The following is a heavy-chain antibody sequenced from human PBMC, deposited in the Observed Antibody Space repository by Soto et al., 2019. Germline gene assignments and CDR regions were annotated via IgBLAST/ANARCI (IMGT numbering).Heavy chain of an antibody. CDR3: ATPGEAATSHYYLFVMDV. CDR2: MNPNSGNT. CDR1: GYTFSTYD. Sequence: QVQLVQSGAEVKKPGASVKVSCKASGYTFSTYDINWVRQATGQGLEWMGWMNPNSGNTGYAQKFQGRVTMTRNTSISTAYMELSSLRSEDTAVYYCATPGEAATSHYYLFVMDVWGQGTTVTVSS. V-gene: IGHV1-8*01. D-gene: IGHD6-25*01. J-gene: IGHJ6*02.